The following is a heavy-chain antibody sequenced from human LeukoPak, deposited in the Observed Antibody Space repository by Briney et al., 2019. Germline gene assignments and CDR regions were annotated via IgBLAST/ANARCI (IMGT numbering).Heavy chain of an antibody. Sequence: GGSLRLSCAASGFTFDDYGMSWVRQAPGKGLEWVSVIYSGSSTYYADSVKGRFTISRDNSKNTLYLQMNSLRAEDTAVYYCARDYSYCSGGSCLGYWGQGTLVTVSS. D-gene: IGHD2-15*01. CDR1: GFTFDDYG. J-gene: IGHJ4*02. V-gene: IGHV3-53*01. CDR3: ARDYSYCSGGSCLGY. CDR2: IYSGSST.